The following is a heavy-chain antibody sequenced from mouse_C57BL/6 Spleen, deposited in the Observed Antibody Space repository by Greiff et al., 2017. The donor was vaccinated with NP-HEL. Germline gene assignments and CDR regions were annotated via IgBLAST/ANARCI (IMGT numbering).Heavy chain of an antibody. CDR3: ARGATVVASYWYFGV. Sequence: VKLQESGAELVKPGASVTMSCKASGYTFTTYPIEWMQQNHGKSLEWIGNFYPYNDDTKYNEKFKGKATLTVEKSSSTVYLELSRLTSDDSAVYYCARGATVVASYWYFGVWGTGTTVTVSS. J-gene: IGHJ1*03. V-gene: IGHV1-47*01. CDR1: GYTFTTYP. CDR2: FYPYNDDT. D-gene: IGHD1-1*01.